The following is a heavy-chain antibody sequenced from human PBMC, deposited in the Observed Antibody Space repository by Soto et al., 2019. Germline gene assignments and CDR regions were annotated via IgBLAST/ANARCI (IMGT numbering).Heavy chain of an antibody. Sequence: ASVKVSCKASDYSFISYGISWVRQAPGQGLEWMGWISGYNGNTKYAQKVQGRVTMTTDTSTSTAYMELRSLTSDDTAVYYCAKVRSGYSNDAFDIWGQGTMVTVSS. CDR3: AKVRSGYSNDAFDI. J-gene: IGHJ3*02. CDR1: DYSFISYG. V-gene: IGHV1-18*01. CDR2: ISGYNGNT. D-gene: IGHD6-13*01.